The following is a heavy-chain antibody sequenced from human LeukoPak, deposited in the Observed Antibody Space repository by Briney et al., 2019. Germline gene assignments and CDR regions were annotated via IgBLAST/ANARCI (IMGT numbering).Heavy chain of an antibody. CDR1: GFTFSTYA. CDR3: ARVYLERLTAGYFDH. CDR2: ISYDGRQN. J-gene: IGHJ4*02. Sequence: PGRSLRLSCAASGFTFSTYAMNWVRQAPGKGLEWVAVISYDGRQNYYADSVKGRFTISRDNSKNTLYLQMNSLRDEDSGAYYCARVYLERLTAGYFDHWGQGTWVTVSP. V-gene: IGHV3-30*04. D-gene: IGHD2-8*01.